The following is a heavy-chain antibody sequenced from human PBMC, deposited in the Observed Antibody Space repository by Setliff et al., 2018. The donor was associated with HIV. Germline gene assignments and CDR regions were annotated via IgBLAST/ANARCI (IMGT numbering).Heavy chain of an antibody. J-gene: IGHJ4*02. V-gene: IGHV4-34*01. CDR2: INHSGST. CDR1: GGSFSGYY. CDR3: ARLHGDFYFDL. D-gene: IGHD4-17*01. Sequence: SETLSLTCAVYGGSFSGYYWSWIRQPPGKGLEWIGEINHSGSTNYNPSLKSRVTILGDTSKNQFSLRLSSVTAADTAVDYCARLHGDFYFDLWGQGTLVTVSS.